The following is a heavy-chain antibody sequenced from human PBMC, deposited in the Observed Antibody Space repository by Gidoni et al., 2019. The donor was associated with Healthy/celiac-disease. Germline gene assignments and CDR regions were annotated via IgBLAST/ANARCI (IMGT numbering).Heavy chain of an antibody. J-gene: IGHJ4*02. Sequence: QVQLVESGGGVVQPGRSLRLSCAASGFTFSSYGMHWVRQAPGKGLEWVAVISYDGSNKYYADSVKGRFTISRDNSKNTLYLQMNSLRAEDTAVYYCAKGEIGYYFDYWGQGTLVTVSS. CDR2: ISYDGSNK. CDR3: AKGEIGYYFDY. CDR1: GFTFSSYG. V-gene: IGHV3-30*18.